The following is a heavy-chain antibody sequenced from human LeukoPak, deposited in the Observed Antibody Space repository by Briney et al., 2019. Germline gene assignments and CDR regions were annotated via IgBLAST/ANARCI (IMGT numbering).Heavy chain of an antibody. CDR2: IIPIFGTA. CDR1: GGTFSIYA. J-gene: IGHJ4*02. CDR3: ATPVNNGYYFDY. V-gene: IGHV1-69*05. D-gene: IGHD1-14*01. Sequence: SVKVSCKASGGTFSIYAISWVRQAPGQGLEWMGGIIPIFGTANYAQKFQGRVTITTDESTSTAYMELSSLRSEDTAVYYCATPVNNGYYFDYWGQGTLVTVSS.